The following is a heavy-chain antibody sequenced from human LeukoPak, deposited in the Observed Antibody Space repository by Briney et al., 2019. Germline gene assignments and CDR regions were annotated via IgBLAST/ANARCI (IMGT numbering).Heavy chain of an antibody. CDR3: ARGSSGCSYDY. D-gene: IGHD6-19*01. Sequence: SETLSLTCAVYGGSFSGYYWSWIRQPPGKGLEWIGYIYYSGSTYYNPSLKSRVTISVDTSKNQFSLKLSSVTAADTAVYYCARGSSGCSYDYWGQGTLVTVSS. V-gene: IGHV4-30-4*01. J-gene: IGHJ4*02. CDR2: IYYSGST. CDR1: GGSFSGYY.